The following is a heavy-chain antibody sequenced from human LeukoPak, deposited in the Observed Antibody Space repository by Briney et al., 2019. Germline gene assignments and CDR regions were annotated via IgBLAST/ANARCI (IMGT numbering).Heavy chain of an antibody. D-gene: IGHD3-22*01. V-gene: IGHV1-18*01. CDR1: GYTFTNYG. Sequence: ASVKVSCKASGYTFTNYGITWVRQAPGQGLEWMGWISAYNGYTNYAQSLQDRVTMTTDTSTSTAYMELRSLRSDDTAVYYCARMMTPRLYYDSTGYYYGAFDIWGQGTMVTVSS. J-gene: IGHJ3*02. CDR3: ARMMTPRLYYDSTGYYYGAFDI. CDR2: ISAYNGYT.